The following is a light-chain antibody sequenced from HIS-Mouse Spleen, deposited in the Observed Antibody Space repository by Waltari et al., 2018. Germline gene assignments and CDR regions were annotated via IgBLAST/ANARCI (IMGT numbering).Light chain of an antibody. CDR2: EVS. Sequence: QSALTQPASVSGSPGQSITISCTGTSSDVGGYNYVSWYQPHPGKAPKLMFYEVSNRPAWVSNRFSGSQAGNTASLTISGLQAEDEADYYCSSYTSSSTWVFGGGTKLTVL. CDR3: SSYTSSSTWV. V-gene: IGLV2-14*01. J-gene: IGLJ3*02. CDR1: SSDVGGYNY.